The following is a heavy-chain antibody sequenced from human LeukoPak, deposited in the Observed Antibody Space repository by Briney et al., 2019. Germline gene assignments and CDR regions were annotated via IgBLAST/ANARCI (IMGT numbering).Heavy chain of an antibody. D-gene: IGHD1-1*01. V-gene: IGHV1-69*04. CDR3: AVTSRISPYNAPFDY. CDR2: IIPILGIA. CDR1: GGTFSSYA. J-gene: IGHJ4*02. Sequence: ASVKVSCKASGGTFSSYAISWVRQAPGQGLEWMGRIIPILGIANYAQKFQGRATITADKSTSTAYMELSSLRSEDTAVYYCAVTSRISPYNAPFDYWGQGTLVTVSS.